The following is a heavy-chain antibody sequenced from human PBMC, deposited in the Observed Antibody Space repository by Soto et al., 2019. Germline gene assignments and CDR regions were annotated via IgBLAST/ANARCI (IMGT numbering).Heavy chain of an antibody. CDR2: INHSGST. Sequence: PSETLSLTCAVYGGSFSDYYWNWIRQPPGKGLEWIGEINHSGSTNYNPSLKSRVTMSVDTSKNQFSLKVSSVTAADTAIYYCVRDPFRGGPFGDYYGMGVWGQGTTVTVSS. J-gene: IGHJ6*02. V-gene: IGHV4-34*01. D-gene: IGHD3-10*01. CDR1: GGSFSDYY. CDR3: VRDPFRGGPFGDYYGMGV.